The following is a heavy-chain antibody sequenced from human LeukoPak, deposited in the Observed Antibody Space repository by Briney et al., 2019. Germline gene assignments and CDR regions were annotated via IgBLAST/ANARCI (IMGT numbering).Heavy chain of an antibody. CDR2: INNDGSST. J-gene: IGHJ4*02. D-gene: IGHD3-9*01. Sequence: GGSLRLSCAASGFTFSIYWMHWVRQAPGKGLVWVLHINNDGSSTTYADSVKGRFTISRDNAKNTLFLQMNSLRADDTAVYYCARGPVLQYFDWLFDYWGQGTLVTVSS. CDR1: GFTFSIYW. CDR3: ARGPVLQYFDWLFDY. V-gene: IGHV3-74*01.